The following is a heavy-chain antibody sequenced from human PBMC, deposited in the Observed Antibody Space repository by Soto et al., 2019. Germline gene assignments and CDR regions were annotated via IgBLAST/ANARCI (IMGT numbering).Heavy chain of an antibody. CDR2: ISSGGSYI. CDR3: TRDQGGSYDSWFDP. D-gene: IGHD1-26*01. J-gene: IGHJ5*02. V-gene: IGHV3-21*01. Sequence: EVQVVESGGGLVQPGGSLRLSCSFTFSMYSMNWVRQAPGKGLEWVASISSGGSYIKYADSVKGRFTISRDNAKNSVSLQMNSLRVDDRAVYFCTRDQGGSYDSWFDPWGQGTLVIVSS. CDR1: FTFSMYS.